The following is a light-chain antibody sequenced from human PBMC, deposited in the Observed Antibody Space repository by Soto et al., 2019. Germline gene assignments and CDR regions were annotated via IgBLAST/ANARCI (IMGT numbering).Light chain of an antibody. CDR3: QQYNSYPWK. J-gene: IGKJ1*01. CDR2: DAS. Sequence: SPSTASAYLRDRVTITFRDSKSISSWLAWYQQKTGKANKLMIYDASTLESGVPSRFSGSGSGTEFTLTINSRKPDDFATYYSQQYNSYPWKFRQGGKVDIK. V-gene: IGKV1-5*01. CDR1: KSISSW.